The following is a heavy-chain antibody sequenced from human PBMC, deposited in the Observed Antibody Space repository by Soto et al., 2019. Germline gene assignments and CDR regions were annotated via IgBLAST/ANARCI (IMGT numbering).Heavy chain of an antibody. D-gene: IGHD6-13*01. CDR3: AREGGGATAGLYFDY. Sequence: GGSLRLSCAASGFTFSTYGMHWVRQAPGKGLEWVAVIWYDGSNKYYADSVKGRFTISRDNSKNTLYLQMNSLRAEDTAVYFCAREGGGATAGLYFDYWGQGTLVTVSS. CDR1: GFTFSTYG. V-gene: IGHV3-33*01. CDR2: IWYDGSNK. J-gene: IGHJ4*02.